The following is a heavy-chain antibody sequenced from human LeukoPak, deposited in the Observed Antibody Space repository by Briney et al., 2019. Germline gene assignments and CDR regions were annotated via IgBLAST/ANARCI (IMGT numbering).Heavy chain of an antibody. CDR1: GGTFSSYA. CDR2: IIPIFGTA. D-gene: IGHD6-13*01. Sequence: SVKVSCKASGGTFSSYAISWVRQAPGQGLEWMGGIIPIFGTANYAQKFQGRVTITADESTSTAYMELSSLRSEDTAVYYCARRGGVAADLYYMDVWGKGTTVTVSS. CDR3: ARRGGVAADLYYMDV. J-gene: IGHJ6*03. V-gene: IGHV1-69*13.